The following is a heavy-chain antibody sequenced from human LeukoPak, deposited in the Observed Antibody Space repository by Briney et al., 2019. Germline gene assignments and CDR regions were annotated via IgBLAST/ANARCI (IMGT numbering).Heavy chain of an antibody. Sequence: SETLSLTCAVYGGPFSGYYWNWIRQPPGKGLEWIGEINHSGSTNYNPSLKSRVTISVDTSKNQFSLKPSSVTAADTAVYYCARGRRYCSSTSCYHPYYYMDVWGKGTTVTVSS. V-gene: IGHV4-34*01. D-gene: IGHD2-2*01. J-gene: IGHJ6*03. CDR2: INHSGST. CDR3: ARGRRYCSSTSCYHPYYYMDV. CDR1: GGPFSGYY.